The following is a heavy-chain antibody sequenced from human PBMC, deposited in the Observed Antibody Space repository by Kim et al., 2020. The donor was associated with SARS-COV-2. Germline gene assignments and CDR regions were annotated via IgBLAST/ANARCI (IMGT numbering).Heavy chain of an antibody. Sequence: GGSLRLSCTASGFTFSYFAISWIRQAPGKGLEWVSSISASGASTYYADSVKGRFTISRDNSKNTQYLQMNSLRAEDTAVYYCAKGAWNSPFDYWGQGTLV. CDR2: ISASGAST. CDR3: AKGAWNSPFDY. V-gene: IGHV3-23*01. D-gene: IGHD1-1*01. J-gene: IGHJ4*02. CDR1: GFTFSYFA.